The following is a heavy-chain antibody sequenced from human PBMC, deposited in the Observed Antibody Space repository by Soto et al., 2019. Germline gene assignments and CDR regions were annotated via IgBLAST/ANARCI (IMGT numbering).Heavy chain of an antibody. CDR2: IYYSGST. D-gene: IGHD3-3*01. J-gene: IGHJ5*02. CDR1: GGSISSYY. V-gene: IGHV4-59*01. CDR3: ARDHGPMSIEADFGVVIGWDWFDP. Sequence: SETLSVTCPVSGGSISSYYLSWIRQPPGKGLEWIGYIYYSGSTNYNPSLKSRVTISVDTSKNQFSLKLSSVAAADTAVYYCARDHGPMSIEADFGVVIGWDWFDPWGQGTLVTVSS.